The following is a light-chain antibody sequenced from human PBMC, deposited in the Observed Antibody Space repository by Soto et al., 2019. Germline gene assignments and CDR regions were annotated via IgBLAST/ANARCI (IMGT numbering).Light chain of an antibody. J-gene: IGKJ5*01. CDR3: QQRSNWPPIT. V-gene: IGKV3D-20*02. CDR2: GAS. CDR1: QSVSGSY. Sequence: EIVLTQSPGTLSLSPGEGATLSCRASQSVSGSYLAWYQQKPGRAPRPLIYGASRRATGIPDRFSGSGSGTDFPLTISSLEPDDFAVYYCQQRSNWPPITFGQGTRLEIK.